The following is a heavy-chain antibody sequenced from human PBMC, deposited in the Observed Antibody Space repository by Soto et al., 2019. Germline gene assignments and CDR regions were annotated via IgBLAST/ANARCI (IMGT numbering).Heavy chain of an antibody. CDR2: IWYDGSNK. V-gene: IGHV3-33*01. Sequence: GGSLRLSCAASGFTFSSYGMHWVRQAPGKGLEWVAVIWYDGSNKYYADSVKGRFTISRDNSKNTLYLQMNSLRAEDTAVYYCARGGGGIYDYSNYGGYYYYYGMDVWGQGTTVTVSS. D-gene: IGHD4-4*01. J-gene: IGHJ6*02. CDR1: GFTFSSYG. CDR3: ARGGGGIYDYSNYGGYYYYYGMDV.